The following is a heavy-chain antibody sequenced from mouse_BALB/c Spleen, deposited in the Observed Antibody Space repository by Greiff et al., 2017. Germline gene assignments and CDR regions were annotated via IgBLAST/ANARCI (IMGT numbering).Heavy chain of an antibody. D-gene: IGHD2-1*01. CDR3: ARRLWGTYGNYDYYAMDY. J-gene: IGHJ4*01. Sequence: QVHVKQSGAELAKPGASVKMSCKASGYTFTSYWMHWVKQRPGQGLEWIGYINPSTGYTEYNQKFKDKATLTADKSSSTAYMQLSSLTSEDSAVYYCARRLWGTYGNYDYYAMDYWGQGTSVTVSS. CDR2: INPSTGYT. CDR1: GYTFTSYW. V-gene: IGHV1-7*01.